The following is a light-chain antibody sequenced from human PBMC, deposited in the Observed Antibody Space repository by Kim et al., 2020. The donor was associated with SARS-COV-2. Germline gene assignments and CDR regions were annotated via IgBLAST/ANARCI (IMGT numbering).Light chain of an antibody. J-gene: IGKJ1*01. CDR1: QNITTY. CDR2: CAS. Sequence: DIQMTQSPSSLSAFVGDRVTITCRTSQNITTYLNWYRQKPGRAPNVLIYCASNLQSGVPSRFSGSGSGTDFTLTIRGLQPEDFATYYCQQSYSTPRTFGQGTKVDIK. V-gene: IGKV1-39*01. CDR3: QQSYSTPRT.